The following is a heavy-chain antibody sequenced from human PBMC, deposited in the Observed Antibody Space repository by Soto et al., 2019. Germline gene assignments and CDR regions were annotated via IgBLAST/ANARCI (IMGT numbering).Heavy chain of an antibody. J-gene: IGHJ4*02. Sequence: EVQLVESGGGLVKPGGSLRLSCAASGFTFSSYSMNWVRQAPGKGLEWVSSISSSSSYINYADSVKGRFTISRDNAKNPLSLQRNSLRAEDTAVYYCARSRGYCSGGSRNSDYWGQGTLVTVSS. D-gene: IGHD2-15*01. CDR2: ISSSSSYI. CDR1: GFTFSSYS. V-gene: IGHV3-21*01. CDR3: ARSRGYCSGGSRNSDY.